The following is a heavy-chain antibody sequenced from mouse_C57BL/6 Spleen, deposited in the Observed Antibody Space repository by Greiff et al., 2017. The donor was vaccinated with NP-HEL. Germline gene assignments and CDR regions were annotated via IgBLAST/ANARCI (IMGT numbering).Heavy chain of an antibody. D-gene: IGHD2-2*01. CDR3: TPYGYGPFAY. J-gene: IGHJ3*01. CDR1: GFNIKDAY. CDR2: IDPANGDT. V-gene: IGHV14-4*01. Sequence: EVQLQQSVAELVRPGASVKLSCTASGFNIKDAYMHWVKQRPEQGLEWIGWIDPANGDTEYASKLRGKATLTADTSSNTAYLQLSSLTSEDPAVYYCTPYGYGPFAYWGQGTLVTVSA.